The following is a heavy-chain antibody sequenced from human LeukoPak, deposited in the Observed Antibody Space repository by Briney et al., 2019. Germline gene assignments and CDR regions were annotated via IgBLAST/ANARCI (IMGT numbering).Heavy chain of an antibody. CDR1: GYTFTSYG. J-gene: IGHJ5*02. Sequence: ASVKVSCKASGYTFTSYGISWVRQAPGQGLEWMGWISAYNGNTNYAQKLQGRVTMTTDTSTSTAYMELRSLRSADTAVYYCARGVLRFNSGYSSSWYWFDPWGQGTLVTVSS. CDR2: ISAYNGNT. V-gene: IGHV1-18*01. CDR3: ARGVLRFNSGYSSSWYWFDP. D-gene: IGHD6-13*01.